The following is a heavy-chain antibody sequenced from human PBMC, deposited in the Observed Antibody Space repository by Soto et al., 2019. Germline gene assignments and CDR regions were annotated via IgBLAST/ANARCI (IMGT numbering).Heavy chain of an antibody. J-gene: IGHJ4*02. V-gene: IGHV1-8*01. Sequence: RASVKVSGKASGYTFTSYDINWVRQATGQGREWMGWMNPNSGNTGYAQKFQGRVTMTRNTSISTAYMELSSLRSEDTAVYYCARGTPRYSSSWSDYWGQGTLVTAPQ. CDR2: MNPNSGNT. CDR3: ARGTPRYSSSWSDY. CDR1: GYTFTSYD. D-gene: IGHD6-13*01.